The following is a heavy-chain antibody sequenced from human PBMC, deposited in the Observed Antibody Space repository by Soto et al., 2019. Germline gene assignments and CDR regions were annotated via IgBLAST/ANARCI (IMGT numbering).Heavy chain of an antibody. CDR2: IYHSGST. CDR1: GGSISSSNW. CDR3: ARDREYSSGWYTNAFDI. V-gene: IGHV4-4*02. J-gene: IGHJ3*02. Sequence: QVQLQESGPGLVKPSGTLSLTCAVSGGSISSSNWWSWVRQPPGKGLEWIGEIYHSGSTNYNPSLKSRVTISVXXSXNXXSLKLSSVTAADTAVYYCARDREYSSGWYTNAFDIWGQGTMVTVSS. D-gene: IGHD6-19*01.